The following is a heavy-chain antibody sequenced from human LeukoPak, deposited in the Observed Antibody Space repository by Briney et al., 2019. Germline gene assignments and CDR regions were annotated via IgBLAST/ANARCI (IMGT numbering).Heavy chain of an antibody. V-gene: IGHV1-2*02. J-gene: IGHJ4*02. CDR1: GYTFTGFY. CDR3: ARSIAARKASVDY. Sequence: GASVKVSCKASGYTFTGFYMHWVRQAPGQGLEGMGWINPNSGGTNYAQKFQGRVTMTRDTSISTAYMELSRLRSDDTAVYYCARSIAARKASVDYWGQGTLVTVSS. CDR2: INPNSGGT. D-gene: IGHD6-6*01.